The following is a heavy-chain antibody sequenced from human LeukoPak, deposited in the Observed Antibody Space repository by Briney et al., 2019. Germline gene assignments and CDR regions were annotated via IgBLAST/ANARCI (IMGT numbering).Heavy chain of an antibody. CDR2: LSASGGST. CDR1: RFTFSSYA. V-gene: IGHV3-23*01. Sequence: GGSLRLSCAASRFTFSSYAMSWVRQAPGKGLEWVSGLSASGGSTYCADSVKGRFTISRDNSKNTLYLEMNSLRADDTAVYYCAKDRYCSVGSCYADYWGQGTLVTVSS. D-gene: IGHD2-15*01. J-gene: IGHJ4*02. CDR3: AKDRYCSVGSCYADY.